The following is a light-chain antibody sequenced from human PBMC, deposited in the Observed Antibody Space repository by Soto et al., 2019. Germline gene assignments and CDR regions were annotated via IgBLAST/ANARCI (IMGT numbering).Light chain of an antibody. CDR3: HQYGSSPPYT. V-gene: IGKV3-20*01. Sequence: VLTQSPGTLSLSPGERATLSCRASQSVSNNFFAWYQQKTGQAPSLLIFGSSYRATGIPDRFSGSGSGTDFTLPISRLEPADFAVYYCHQYGSSPPYTFGQGTKLEIK. CDR1: QSVSNNF. CDR2: GSS. J-gene: IGKJ2*01.